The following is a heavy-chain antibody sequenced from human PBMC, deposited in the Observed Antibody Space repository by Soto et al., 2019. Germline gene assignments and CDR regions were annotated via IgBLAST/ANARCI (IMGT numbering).Heavy chain of an antibody. CDR2: IFSNDEK. D-gene: IGHD6-13*01. CDR3: ASTYSSSWYWFDP. J-gene: IGHJ5*02. V-gene: IGHV2-26*04. CDR1: GFSLSNAGLG. Sequence: QVTVKESGPVLVKPTETLTLTCTVSGFSLSNAGLGVSWIRQPPGKALEWLAHIFSNDEKSYSTSLKSRLTISKDTPKSQVVLTMTTMDPVDTATYYCASTYSSSWYWFDPWGQGTLVTVSS.